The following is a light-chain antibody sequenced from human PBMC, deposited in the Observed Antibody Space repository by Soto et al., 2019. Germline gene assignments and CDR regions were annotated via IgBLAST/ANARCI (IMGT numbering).Light chain of an antibody. CDR3: HQYEKAPRT. CDR2: AAS. V-gene: IGKV3-20*01. Sequence: EIVLTQSPGTLSLSPGERATLSCRASQYMTRTYIAWYQQKPGQAPRLLIYAASNRATGIPDKFSGSGSRTDYSLTITRLEPEDSAVYCCHQYEKAPRTFGQGAKVASK. CDR1: QYMTRTY. J-gene: IGKJ2*01.